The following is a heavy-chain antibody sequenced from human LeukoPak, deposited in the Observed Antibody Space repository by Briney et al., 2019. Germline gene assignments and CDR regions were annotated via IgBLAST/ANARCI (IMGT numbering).Heavy chain of an antibody. V-gene: IGHV1-69*05. CDR1: GGTFSSYA. CDR2: IIPIFGTA. J-gene: IGHJ4*02. CDR3: ARSERVLTGYPT. Sequence: APVKVSCKASGGTFSSYAISWVRQAPGQGLEWMGGIIPIFGTANYAQKFQGRVTITTDESTSTAYMELSSLRSEDTAVYYCARSERVLTGYPTWGQGTLVTVSS. D-gene: IGHD3-9*01.